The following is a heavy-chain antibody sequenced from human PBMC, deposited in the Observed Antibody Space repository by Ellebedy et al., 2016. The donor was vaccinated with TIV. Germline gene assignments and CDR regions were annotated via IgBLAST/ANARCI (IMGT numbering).Heavy chain of an antibody. CDR2: ISWNSGSI. Sequence: GGSLRLSXAASGFTFDDYAMHWVRQAPGKGLEWVSGISWNSGSIGYADSVKGRFTISRDNAKNSLYLQMNSLRAEDTAVYYCARDGTVLQRWLQLIRAGGAFDIWGQGTMVTVSS. CDR3: ARDGTVLQRWLQLIRAGGAFDI. CDR1: GFTFDDYA. V-gene: IGHV3-9*01. D-gene: IGHD5-24*01. J-gene: IGHJ3*02.